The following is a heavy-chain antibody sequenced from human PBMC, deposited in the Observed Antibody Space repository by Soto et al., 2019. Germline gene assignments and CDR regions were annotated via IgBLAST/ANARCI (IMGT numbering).Heavy chain of an antibody. V-gene: IGHV6-1*01. Sequence: PSQTLSLPCDISGDIVAGNSAAWNWIRQSPSRGLEWLGRTYYRSKWYNDYAVSVKSRITVTPDTSKNQSSLHLNSVTPEDTAVYNCDREFPYYEICLSYFDYSGQGALVTISS. D-gene: IGHD3-16*01. CDR1: GDIVAGNSAA. CDR3: DREFPYYEICLSYFDY. CDR2: TYYRSKWYN. J-gene: IGHJ4*02.